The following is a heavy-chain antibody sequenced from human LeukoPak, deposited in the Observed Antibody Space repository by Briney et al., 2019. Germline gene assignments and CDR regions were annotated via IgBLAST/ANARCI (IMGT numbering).Heavy chain of an antibody. J-gene: IGHJ4*02. Sequence: GGSLRLSCAASGFSLSNSAMNWVRQVPGRGLEWVAHIKQGGNEKHYVDSVEGRFTLSRDDSKNSLYLQMNSLRVDDSAVYYCARGPNYGDRVDYFDYWGQGTLVTVSS. D-gene: IGHD4-17*01. V-gene: IGHV3-7*01. CDR2: IKQGGNEK. CDR1: GFSLSNSA. CDR3: ARGPNYGDRVDYFDY.